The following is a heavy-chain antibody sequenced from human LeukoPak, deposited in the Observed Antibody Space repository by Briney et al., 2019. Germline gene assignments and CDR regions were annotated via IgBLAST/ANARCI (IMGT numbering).Heavy chain of an antibody. Sequence: GRTLRLSCAASGLTFSSYGMHWVRQAPGRGLEGGAVIWYDGSNEYYAESAEGRFTISRDNSKDTLYLQKNSLRAEDTAVYYCARDRFPRGYYYYYGMYVWGKGTTVTVSS. J-gene: IGHJ6*04. D-gene: IGHD3-16*01. CDR2: IWYDGSNE. CDR3: ARDRFPRGYYYYYGMYV. V-gene: IGHV3-33*01. CDR1: GLTFSSYG.